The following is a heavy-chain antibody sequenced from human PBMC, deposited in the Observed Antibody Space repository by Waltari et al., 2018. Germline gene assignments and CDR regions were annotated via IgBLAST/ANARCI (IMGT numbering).Heavy chain of an antibody. V-gene: IGHV4-59*01. J-gene: IGHJ3*02. CDR1: GGSISSYY. CDR2: IYYSGST. D-gene: IGHD6-19*01. CDR3: AREHSSGWYPPDAFDI. Sequence: QVQLQESGPGLVKPSETLSLTCTVSGGSISSYYWSWIRQPPGKGLEWIGYIYYSGSTNYNPALKSRVTISVDTSKNQCSRKLSSVTAADTAVYYCAREHSSGWYPPDAFDIWGQGTMVTVSS.